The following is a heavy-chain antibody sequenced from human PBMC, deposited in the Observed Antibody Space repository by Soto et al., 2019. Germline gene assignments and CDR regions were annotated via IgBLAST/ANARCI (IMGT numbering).Heavy chain of an antibody. V-gene: IGHV1-58*01. Sequence: GASVKVSCKASGFTFTSSAVQWVRQARGQRLEWIGWIVVGSGNTNYAQKFQERVTITRDMSTSTAYMELSSLRSEDTAVYYCAADIGYSSSWYAVPTYYYYYGMDVWGQGTTVTVSS. CDR3: AADIGYSSSWYAVPTYYYYYGMDV. CDR1: GFTFTSSA. D-gene: IGHD6-13*01. J-gene: IGHJ6*02. CDR2: IVVGSGNT.